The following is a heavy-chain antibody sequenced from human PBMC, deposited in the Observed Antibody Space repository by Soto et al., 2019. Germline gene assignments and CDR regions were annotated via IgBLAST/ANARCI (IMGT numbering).Heavy chain of an antibody. CDR2: ISAYNGNT. V-gene: IGHV1-18*01. CDR1: GYTFTSYG. CDR3: ARLGPRRDHDAFDI. Sequence: ASVKVSCKASGYTFTSYGISWVRQAPGQGLEWMGWISAYNGNTNYAQKLQGRVTMTTDTSTSTDYIELRSLRSDDTAVYYCARLGPRRDHDAFDIWGQGTMVTVSS. J-gene: IGHJ3*02.